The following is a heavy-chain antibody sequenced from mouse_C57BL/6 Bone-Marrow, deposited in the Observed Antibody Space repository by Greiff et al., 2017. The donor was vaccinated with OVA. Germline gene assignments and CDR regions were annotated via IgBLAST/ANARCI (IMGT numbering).Heavy chain of an antibody. CDR2: IYPGDGDT. D-gene: IGHD1-1*01. Sequence: QVQLQQSGPELVKPGASVKISCKASGYAFSSSWMNWVKQRPGKGLEWIGRIYPGDGDTNYNGKFKGKATLTADKSSSTAYMQLSSLTSEDSAVYFCASTVVVSYDFDYWGQGTTLTVSS. J-gene: IGHJ2*01. V-gene: IGHV1-82*01. CDR1: GYAFSSSW. CDR3: ASTVVVSYDFDY.